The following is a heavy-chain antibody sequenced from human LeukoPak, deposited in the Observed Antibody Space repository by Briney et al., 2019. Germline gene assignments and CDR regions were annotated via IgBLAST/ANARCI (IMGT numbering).Heavy chain of an antibody. Sequence: SETLSLTCSVSGGSISSYYWSWIRQPPGKGLEWIGYMYYSGTTKDNPSLKSRVTISVDTSKNQFSLKLSSVTAADTAVNYCARMTTKLYYYMDVWGKGTTVTISS. CDR3: ARMTTKLYYYMDV. CDR2: MYYSGTT. J-gene: IGHJ6*03. V-gene: IGHV4-59*01. D-gene: IGHD4-11*01. CDR1: GGSISSYY.